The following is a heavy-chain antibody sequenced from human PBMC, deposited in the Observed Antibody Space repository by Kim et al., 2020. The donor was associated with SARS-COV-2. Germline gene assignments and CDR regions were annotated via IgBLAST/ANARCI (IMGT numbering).Heavy chain of an antibody. V-gene: IGHV3-23*01. CDR2: ISGSGGST. CDR1: GFTFSSYA. J-gene: IGHJ4*02. D-gene: IGHD3-10*01. Sequence: GGSLRLSCAASGFTFSSYAMSWVRQAPGKGLEWVSAISGSGGSTYYADSVKGRFTISRDNSKNTLYLQMNSLRAEDTAVYYCANRNYGSGSYSYWGQGTLVTVSS. CDR3: ANRNYGSGSYSY.